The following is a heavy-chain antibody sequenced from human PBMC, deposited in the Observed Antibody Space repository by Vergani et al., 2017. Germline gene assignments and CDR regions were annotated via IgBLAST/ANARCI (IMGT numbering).Heavy chain of an antibody. D-gene: IGHD3-3*01. CDR1: GFTFSSYA. CDR2: ISGSGGST. CDR3: ATSSDFWSGPTNYFDY. Sequence: EVQLLESGGGLVQPGGSLRLSCAASGFTFSSYAMSWVRQAPGKGLEWVSAISGSGGSTYYADSVKGRFTISRDNSKNTLYLQMNSLRAEDTAVYYCATSSDFWSGPTNYFDYWGQGTLVTVSS. V-gene: IGHV3-23*01. J-gene: IGHJ4*02.